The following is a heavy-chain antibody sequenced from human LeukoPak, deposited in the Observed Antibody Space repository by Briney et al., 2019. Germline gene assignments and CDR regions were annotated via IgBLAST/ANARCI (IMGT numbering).Heavy chain of an antibody. J-gene: IGHJ5*02. CDR1: GGSFSGYY. CDR3: VRGRLQFHNWFDP. Sequence: PSETLSLTCAVYGGSFSGYYWSWIRQPPGKGLEWIGEINHSGSTNYNPSLKSRVTISVDTSKNQFSLKLSSVTAADTAVYYCVRGRLQFHNWFDPWGQGTLVTVSS. V-gene: IGHV4-34*01. CDR2: INHSGST. D-gene: IGHD6-25*01.